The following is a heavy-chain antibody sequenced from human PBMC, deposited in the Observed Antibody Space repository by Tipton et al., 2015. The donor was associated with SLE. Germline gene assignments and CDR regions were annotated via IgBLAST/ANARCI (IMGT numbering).Heavy chain of an antibody. CDR2: IKEDGSEK. CDR1: GFTLSSYW. Sequence: SLRLSCAASGFTLSSYWMSWVRQAPGKGLEWLANIKEDGSEKYYVDSVKGRFTISRDNAKNSLYLQMNSLRAEDTAVYYCARLRLKPSRYMDVWGKGTTVTVSS. CDR3: ARLRLKPSRYMDV. J-gene: IGHJ6*03. V-gene: IGHV3-7*01.